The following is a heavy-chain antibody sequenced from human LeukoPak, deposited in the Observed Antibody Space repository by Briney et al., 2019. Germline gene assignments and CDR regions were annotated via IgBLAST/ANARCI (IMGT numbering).Heavy chain of an antibody. D-gene: IGHD2-8*01. J-gene: IGHJ6*02. Sequence: PGRSLRLSCAASGFTFSSYAMHWVRQAPGKGLEWVAVISYDGSNKYYADSVKGRFTISRDNSKNTLYLQMNSLRAEDTAVYYCARGKLLMVYAIPYYYYGMDVWGQGTTVTVSS. V-gene: IGHV3-30-3*01. CDR3: ARGKLLMVYAIPYYYYGMDV. CDR2: ISYDGSNK. CDR1: GFTFSSYA.